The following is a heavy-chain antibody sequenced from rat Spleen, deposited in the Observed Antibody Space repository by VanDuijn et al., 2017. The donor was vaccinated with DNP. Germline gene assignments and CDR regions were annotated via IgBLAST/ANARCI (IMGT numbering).Heavy chain of an antibody. V-gene: IGHV5S13*01. J-gene: IGHJ2*01. CDR2: ISTRGEYT. CDR1: GFTFSNYG. D-gene: IGHD1-4*01. Sequence: EVQLVESGGGLVQPGRSLKLSCAASGFTFSNYGMAWVRQAPTKGLEWVASISTRGEYTHYRDSVKGRFTVSTDNAKNSQSLQMNSLWSEDTATYYCPRGSSLPGYLDYWGQGVLVTVSS. CDR3: PRGSSLPGYLDY.